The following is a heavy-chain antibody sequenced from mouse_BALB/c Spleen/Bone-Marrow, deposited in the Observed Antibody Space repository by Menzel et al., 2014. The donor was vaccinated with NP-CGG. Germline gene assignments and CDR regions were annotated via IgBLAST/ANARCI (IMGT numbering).Heavy chain of an antibody. J-gene: IGHJ3*01. CDR1: GYAFSSYW. V-gene: IGHV1-80*01. D-gene: IGHD2-2*01. Sequence: QVQLQQSGAELVRPGSSVKISCKASGYAFSSYWMTWVKQRPGQGLEWIGQIYPGDGETNYNGKFKGKATLTADESASTAYMQLSGLTSEDSAVYFCAKVTTGFAYWGQGTLVTGSA. CDR3: AKVTTGFAY. CDR2: IYPGDGET.